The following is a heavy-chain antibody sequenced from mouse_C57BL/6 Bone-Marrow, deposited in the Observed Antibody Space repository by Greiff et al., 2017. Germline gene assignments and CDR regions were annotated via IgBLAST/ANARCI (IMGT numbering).Heavy chain of an antibody. D-gene: IGHD1-1*01. V-gene: IGHV8-8*01. CDR2: IWWDDDK. Sequence: QVTLKVSGPGILQPSQTLSLTCSFSGFSLSTFGMGVGWIRQPSGKGLEWLAHIWWDDDKYYNPALKSRLTISKDTSKNQVFLKIANVDTADTATYYCARIAILFATVGAGVFDDWGQGATLTVSS. J-gene: IGHJ2*01. CDR3: ARIAILFATVGAGVFDD. CDR1: GFSLSTFGMG.